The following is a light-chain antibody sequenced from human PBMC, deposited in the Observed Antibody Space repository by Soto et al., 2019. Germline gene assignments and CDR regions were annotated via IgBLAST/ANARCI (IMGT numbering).Light chain of an antibody. J-gene: IGKJ1*01. CDR3: QQRASWPWT. CDR2: DAS. Sequence: EIVLTQSPAALSLSPGERATLSCRASQSVSSYLAWYQQKPGQAPRLLIYDASNRATGIPARFSGSGSGTDFTLTINNLEPEDFAVYYCQQRASWPWTFGQGTKVDI. CDR1: QSVSSY. V-gene: IGKV3-11*01.